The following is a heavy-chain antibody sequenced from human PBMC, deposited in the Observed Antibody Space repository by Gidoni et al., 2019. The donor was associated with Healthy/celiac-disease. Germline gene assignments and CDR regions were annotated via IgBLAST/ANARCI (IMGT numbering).Heavy chain of an antibody. CDR3: ASAPFPAFGDKGGWFDP. Sequence: EVQLVESGGGLVQPGGSLRLSCAASGFTFSSYWMHWVRQAPGKGLVWVSRINSDGSSTSYADSVKGRFTISRDNAKNTLYLQMNSLRAEDTAVYYCASAPFPAFGDKGGWFDPWGQGTLVTVSS. D-gene: IGHD3-10*01. CDR1: GFTFSSYW. J-gene: IGHJ5*02. V-gene: IGHV3-74*01. CDR2: INSDGSST.